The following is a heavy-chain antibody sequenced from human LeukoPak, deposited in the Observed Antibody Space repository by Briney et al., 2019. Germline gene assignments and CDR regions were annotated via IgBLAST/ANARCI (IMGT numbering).Heavy chain of an antibody. D-gene: IGHD3-22*01. CDR2: ISSGSSYI. Sequence: TGGSLRLSCAASGFTFSSYSMNWVRQAPGKGLEWVSSISSGSSYIYYADSVKGRFTISRDNAKNSLYLQMNSLRAEDTAVYYCARDSANYYDSSGYDYWGQGTLVTVSS. CDR1: GFTFSSYS. V-gene: IGHV3-21*01. J-gene: IGHJ4*02. CDR3: ARDSANYYDSSGYDY.